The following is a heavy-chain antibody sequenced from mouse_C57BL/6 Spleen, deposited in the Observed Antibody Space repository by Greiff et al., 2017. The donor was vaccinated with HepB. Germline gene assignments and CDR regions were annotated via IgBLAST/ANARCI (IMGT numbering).Heavy chain of an antibody. CDR2: IDPSDSYT. D-gene: IGHD1-1*01. V-gene: IGHV1-69*01. Sequence: QVQLQQPGAELVMPGASVKLSCKASGYTITSYWMHWVKQRPGQGLEWIGEIDPSDSYTNYNQKFKGKSTLTVDKSSSTAYMQLSSLTSEDSAVYYCARLDYGSRRFDYWGQGTTLTVSS. CDR1: GYTITSYW. J-gene: IGHJ2*01. CDR3: ARLDYGSRRFDY.